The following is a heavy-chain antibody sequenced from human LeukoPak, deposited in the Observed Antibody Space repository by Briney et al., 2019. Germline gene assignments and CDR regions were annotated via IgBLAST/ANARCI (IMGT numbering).Heavy chain of an antibody. CDR1: GFTFSSYS. D-gene: IGHD2/OR15-2a*01. CDR2: ISSSSSYI. J-gene: IGHJ6*02. Sequence: PGGSLRLSCAASGFTFSSYSMNWVRQAPGKGLEWVSSISSSSSYIYYADSVKGRFTISRDNAKNSLYLQMNSLRAEDTAVYYCARSVRGPLDFYYYYGMDVWGQGTTVTVSS. V-gene: IGHV3-21*01. CDR3: ARSVRGPLDFYYYYGMDV.